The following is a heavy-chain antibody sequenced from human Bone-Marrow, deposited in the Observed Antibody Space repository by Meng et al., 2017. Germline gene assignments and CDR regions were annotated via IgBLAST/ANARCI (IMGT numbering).Heavy chain of an antibody. CDR1: AYTFTSYD. V-gene: IGHV1-8*03. J-gene: IGHJ3*02. CDR2: MNPNSGNT. CDR3: AAGSSRYFDWLLYSPGAFDI. D-gene: IGHD3-9*01. Sequence: ASAKVFCKASAYTFTSYDINWVRQATGQGLEWMGWMNPNSGNTGYAQKFQGRVTITRNTSISTAYMELISLRSEDTAVYYCAAGSSRYFDWLLYSPGAFDIWGQGTMVTVSS.